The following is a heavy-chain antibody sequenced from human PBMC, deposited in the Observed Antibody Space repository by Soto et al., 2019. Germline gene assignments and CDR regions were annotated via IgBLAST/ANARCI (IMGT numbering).Heavy chain of an antibody. V-gene: IGHV1-69*02. D-gene: IGHD4-17*01. J-gene: IGHJ4*02. CDR1: GGTFSSYT. CDR2: IIPILGIA. Sequence: GASVKVSYKASGGTFSSYTISWVRQAPGQGLEWMGRIIPILGIANYAQKFQGRVTITADKSTSTAYMELSSLRSEDTAVYYCARGVMATTVTTHSDYWGQGTLVTVSS. CDR3: ARGVMATTVTTHSDY.